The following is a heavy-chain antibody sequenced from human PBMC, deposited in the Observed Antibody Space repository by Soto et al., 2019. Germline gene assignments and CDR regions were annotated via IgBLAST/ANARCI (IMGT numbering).Heavy chain of an antibody. CDR2: IYSGGST. CDR1: GFTVSSNY. D-gene: IGHD1-26*01. V-gene: IGHV3-66*04. J-gene: IGHJ3*02. CDR3: AGLHSYGIRDAFDI. Sequence: PGGSLRLSCAASGFTVSSNYMSWVRQAPGKGLEWVSVIYSGGSTYYADSVKGRFTISRDNSKNTLYLQMNSLRAEDTAVYYCAGLHSYGIRDAFDIWGQGTMVTVSS.